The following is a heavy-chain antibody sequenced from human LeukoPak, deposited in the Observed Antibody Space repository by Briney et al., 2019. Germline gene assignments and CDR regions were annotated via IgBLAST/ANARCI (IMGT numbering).Heavy chain of an antibody. CDR3: ARANHGDYGGGYMDV. CDR2: IKEDASGQ. CDR1: GFTFSTYW. Sequence: GGSLRLSCAASGFTFSTYWMSWVRQAPGKGLDRVANIKEDASGQYYLDSVKGRFTISRDNARNSLYLQMNSLRAEDTAVYYCARANHGDYGGGYMDVWGKGTTVTVSS. D-gene: IGHD4-17*01. J-gene: IGHJ6*03. V-gene: IGHV3-7*01.